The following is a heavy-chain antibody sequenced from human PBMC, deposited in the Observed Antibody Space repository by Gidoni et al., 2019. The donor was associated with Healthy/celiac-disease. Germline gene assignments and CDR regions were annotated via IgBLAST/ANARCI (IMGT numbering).Heavy chain of an antibody. CDR1: GGSCSGYY. D-gene: IGHD1-26*01. CDR2: SNHSGST. CDR3: AREGKGGVVGATTFDH. Sequence: QVQLQQWGAGLLKPSETLSLTCAVYGGSCSGYYWSWIRQPPGKGLEWIGESNHSGSTNYNPSLKSRVTISVDTSKNQFSLKLSSVTAAETAVYYCAREGKGGVVGATTFDHWGQGTLVTVSS. V-gene: IGHV4-34*01. J-gene: IGHJ4*02.